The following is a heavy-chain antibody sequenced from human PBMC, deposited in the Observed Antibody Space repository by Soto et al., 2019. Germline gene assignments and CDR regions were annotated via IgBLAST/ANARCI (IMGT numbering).Heavy chain of an antibody. CDR3: AARGPYYDSLADPYAFDI. CDR1: GFTFTSSA. J-gene: IGHJ3*02. Sequence: SVKVSCKASGFTFTSSAVQWVRQARGQRLEWIGWIVVGSGNTNYAQKFQERVTITRDMSTSTAYMELSSLRSEDTAVYYCAARGPYYDSLADPYAFDIWGQGTMVTVSS. V-gene: IGHV1-58*01. CDR2: IVVGSGNT. D-gene: IGHD3-22*01.